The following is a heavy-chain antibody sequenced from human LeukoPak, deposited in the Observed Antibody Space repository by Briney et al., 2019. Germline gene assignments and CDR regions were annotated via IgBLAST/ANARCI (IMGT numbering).Heavy chain of an antibody. CDR2: INPNSGGT. Sequence: GASVKVSCKASGYTFTGYYMHWVRQAPGQGLEGRGWINPNSGGTNYAQKFQGRVTMTRDTSISTAYMELSRLRSDDTAVYYCARGGGQLWLRGYMDVWGKGTTVTVSS. CDR3: ARGGGQLWLRGYMDV. CDR1: GYTFTGYY. D-gene: IGHD5-18*01. J-gene: IGHJ6*03. V-gene: IGHV1-2*02.